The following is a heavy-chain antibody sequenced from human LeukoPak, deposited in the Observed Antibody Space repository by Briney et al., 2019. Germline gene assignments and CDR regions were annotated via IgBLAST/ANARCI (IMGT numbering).Heavy chain of an antibody. J-gene: IGHJ4*02. CDR3: ARDDGSSWYAPVY. CDR2: IWYDGSNK. Sequence: GGSLRLSCAASGFTFSSYGMLWVRQAPGKGLEWVAVIWYDGSNKYYADSVKGRFTISRDNSKNTLYLQMNSLRAEDTAVYYCARDDGSSWYAPVYWGQGTLVTVSS. CDR1: GFTFSSYG. D-gene: IGHD6-13*01. V-gene: IGHV3-33*01.